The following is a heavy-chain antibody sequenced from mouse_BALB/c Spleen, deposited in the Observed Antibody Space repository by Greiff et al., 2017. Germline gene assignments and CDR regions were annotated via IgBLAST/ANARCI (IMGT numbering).Heavy chain of an antibody. CDR1: GYTFTSYT. CDR2: INPSSGYT. V-gene: IGHV1-4*02. Sequence: QVQLKESAAELARPGASVKMSCKASGYTFTSYTMHWVKQRPGQGLEWIGYINPSSGYTEYNQKFKDKTTLTADKSSSTAYMQLSSLTSEDSAVYYCARGDGRGFAYWGQGTLVTVSA. CDR3: ARGDGRGFAY. J-gene: IGHJ3*01. D-gene: IGHD1-1*01.